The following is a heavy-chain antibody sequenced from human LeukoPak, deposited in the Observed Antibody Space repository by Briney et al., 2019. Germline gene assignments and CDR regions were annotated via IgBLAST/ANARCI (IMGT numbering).Heavy chain of an antibody. CDR1: GVTLSNYA. J-gene: IGHJ6*02. V-gene: IGHV3-23*01. CDR2: ISSSGSGGNT. Sequence: PGGSLRLSCVASGVTLSNYAMSWARQAPGKGLEWVSGISSSGSGGNTYYADSVKGRFTISRDNAKNSLYLQMNSLSDEDTAVYYCARVRDGYNSPHYWGMDVWGQGTTVTVSS. D-gene: IGHD5-24*01. CDR3: ARVRDGYNSPHYWGMDV.